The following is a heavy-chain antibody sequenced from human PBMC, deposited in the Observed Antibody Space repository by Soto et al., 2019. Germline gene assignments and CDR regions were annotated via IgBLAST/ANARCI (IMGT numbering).Heavy chain of an antibody. D-gene: IGHD3-9*01. CDR2: ISSSGSTI. V-gene: IGHV3-11*01. Sequence: QVQLVESGGGLVKPGGSLRLSCAASGFTFNDYYMTWIRQAPGKGLEWISYISSSGSTIYYADSVKGRFTISMDNAKKSLFLRMKSLRAEDTAVYFCARAETFRYFDLKQYFHYWGQGTLVTVSS. CDR1: GFTFNDYY. J-gene: IGHJ4*02. CDR3: ARAETFRYFDLKQYFHY.